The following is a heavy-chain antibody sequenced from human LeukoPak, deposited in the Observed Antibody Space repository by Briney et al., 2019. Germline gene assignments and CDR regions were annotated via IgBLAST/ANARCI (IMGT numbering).Heavy chain of an antibody. Sequence: PGGSLRLSCAASGFTFSTYWMTWVRQAPGKGLERVANIKVDGSEKYYVDSVKGRFTISRDNAKNSLYLQMNSLRVEDTAVYYCTRDRGWQSFDYWGQGTLVTLCS. CDR1: GFTFSTYW. J-gene: IGHJ4*02. D-gene: IGHD3-10*01. CDR3: TRDRGWQSFDY. V-gene: IGHV3-7*01. CDR2: IKVDGSEK.